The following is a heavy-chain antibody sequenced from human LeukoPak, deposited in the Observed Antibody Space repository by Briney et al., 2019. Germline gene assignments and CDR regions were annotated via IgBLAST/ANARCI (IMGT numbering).Heavy chain of an antibody. CDR1: GFTCSYYP. V-gene: IGHV3-23*01. CDR2: ISCSGVST. J-gene: IGHJ4*02. CDR3: AKGGYSSGWYEGY. Sequence: PGGPQRLSCEASGFTCSYYPVRGVRKARGEGLEWVSAISCSGVSTYCADSVKGRFTIRRDNSKNTLYLQMNSLRGEDTAVYYCAKGGYSSGWYEGYWGQGALVTVSS. D-gene: IGHD6-19*01.